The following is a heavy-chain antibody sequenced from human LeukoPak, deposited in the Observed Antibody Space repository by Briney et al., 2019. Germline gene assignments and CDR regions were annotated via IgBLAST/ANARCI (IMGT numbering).Heavy chain of an antibody. D-gene: IGHD6-19*01. Sequence: GGSLRLSCAASGFTFSSYAMSWVRQAPGKGLEWVSAIRGSGGSTYYADSVKGRFTISRDNSKNTLYLQMNSLRAEDTAVYYCAKSPDSSGWSADCWGQGTLVTVSS. CDR1: GFTFSSYA. V-gene: IGHV3-23*01. J-gene: IGHJ4*02. CDR2: IRGSGGST. CDR3: AKSPDSSGWSADC.